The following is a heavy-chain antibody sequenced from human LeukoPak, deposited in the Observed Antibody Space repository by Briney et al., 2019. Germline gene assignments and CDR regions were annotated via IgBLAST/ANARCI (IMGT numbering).Heavy chain of an antibody. CDR2: INSDGGTT. CDR3: ARRQRAYRRGGSCYATWFDP. J-gene: IGHJ5*02. V-gene: IGHV3-74*03. D-gene: IGHD2-15*01. CDR1: GFTFSNYW. Sequence: GGSLRLSCAASGFTFSNYWMHWVRQAPGKGLVWVSRINSDGGTTTYADSVKGRFTISRDNAKNTLYLQMNSLRAEDTAVYYCARRQRAYRRGGSCYATWFDPWGQGTLVTVSS.